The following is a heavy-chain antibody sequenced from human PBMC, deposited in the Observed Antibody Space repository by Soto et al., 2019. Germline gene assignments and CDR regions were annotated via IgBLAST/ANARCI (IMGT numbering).Heavy chain of an antibody. Sequence: QVQLVQSGAEVKKPGSSVTVSCKASGGTLSSYALRWVRQATGQGLEWMGRITPFSGAPNYAQKFQDRVTITADASTSTVYMELTGLTSEDTAVYYCARVVMTTVPASFYYGMDVWGQGTSVIVS. CDR2: ITPFSGAP. V-gene: IGHV1-69*18. CDR1: GGTLSSYA. J-gene: IGHJ6*02. CDR3: ARVVMTTVPASFYYGMDV. D-gene: IGHD4-4*01.